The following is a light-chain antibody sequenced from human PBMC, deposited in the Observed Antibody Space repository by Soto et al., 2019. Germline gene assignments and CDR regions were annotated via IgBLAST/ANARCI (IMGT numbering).Light chain of an antibody. J-gene: IGKJ2*01. CDR3: QKYDNSPHT. Sequence: EIVLTQSPGTLSLSPGESATLSCRASQSVSNTQVAWYQQRPGQAPRLLIYGASSRATGIPDRFRGVGSETDFTLTISRLAPEDFARYYFQKYDNSPHTFGHGTKLEMK. CDR2: GAS. V-gene: IGKV3-20*01. CDR1: QSVSNTQ.